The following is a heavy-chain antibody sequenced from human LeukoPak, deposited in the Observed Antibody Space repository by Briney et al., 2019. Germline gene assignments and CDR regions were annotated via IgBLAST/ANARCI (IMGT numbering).Heavy chain of an antibody. J-gene: IGHJ4*02. CDR3: ASGQQQLGREYYFDY. CDR1: GFTFSDYY. D-gene: IGHD6-13*01. CDR2: ISSSGSTI. Sequence: PGGSLRLSCAASGFTFSDYYMSWIRQAPGKGLEWVSYISSSGSTIYYADSVKGRFTISRDNAKNSLYLQMNSLRAEDTAVYYCASGQQQLGREYYFDYWGQGTLVTVSS. V-gene: IGHV3-11*04.